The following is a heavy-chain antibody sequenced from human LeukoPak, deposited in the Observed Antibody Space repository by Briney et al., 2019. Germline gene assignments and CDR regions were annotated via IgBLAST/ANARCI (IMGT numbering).Heavy chain of an antibody. CDR1: VFTFGDYA. D-gene: IGHD3-22*01. CDR2: IRSKTYGGTT. V-gene: IGHV3-49*04. CDR3: TRSEYTYYYDGSGYLIDY. J-gene: IGHJ4*02. Sequence: QPGRSLRLSCTASVFTFGDYALTWVRQAPGKGLEWLGFIRSKTYGGTTELAASVEGRFTISRDDSKSIAYLQMNSLKTEDTAVYYCTRSEYTYYYDGSGYLIDYWGQGTLVTVSS.